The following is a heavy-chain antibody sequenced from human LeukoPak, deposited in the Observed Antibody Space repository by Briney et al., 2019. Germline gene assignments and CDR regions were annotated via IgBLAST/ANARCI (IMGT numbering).Heavy chain of an antibody. V-gene: IGHV3-7*01. CDR2: IKQDGSEK. CDR3: AREGGSSWYPYFDY. CDR1: GFTFSSYW. Sequence: GGSLRLSCAASGFTFSSYWMCWVRQAPGKGLEWVANIKQDGSEKYYVDSVKGRFTISRDNAKNSLYLQMNSLRAEDTAVYYCAREGGSSWYPYFDYWGQGTLVTVSS. J-gene: IGHJ4*02. D-gene: IGHD6-13*01.